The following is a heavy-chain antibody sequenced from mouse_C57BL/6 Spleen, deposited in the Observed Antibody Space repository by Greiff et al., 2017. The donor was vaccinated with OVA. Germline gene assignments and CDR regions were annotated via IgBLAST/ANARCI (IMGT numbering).Heavy chain of an antibody. D-gene: IGHD3-2*02. CDR2: IDPSDRYT. J-gene: IGHJ3*01. Sequence: QSCKASGYTFTSYWMQWVKQRPGQGLEWIGEIDPSDRYTNYNQKFKGKATLTVDTSSSTAYMQRSSLTSEDSAVYYCARGTAQAMAYWGQGTLVTVSA. CDR3: ARGTAQAMAY. V-gene: IGHV1-50*01. CDR1: GYTFTSYW.